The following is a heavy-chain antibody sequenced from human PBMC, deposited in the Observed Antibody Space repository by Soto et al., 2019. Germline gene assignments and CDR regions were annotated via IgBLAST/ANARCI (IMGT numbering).Heavy chain of an antibody. Sequence: PSETLSLTCAVSGGSISSYYWSWIRQPPGKGLEWIGYIYYSGSTNYNPSLKSRVTISVDTSKNQFSLKLSSVTAADTAVYYCASGPGXFDWLPMGNYYYYGMDVWGQGTTVTVSS. CDR3: ASGPGXFDWLPMGNYYYYGMDV. J-gene: IGHJ6*02. D-gene: IGHD3-9*01. CDR2: IYYSGST. V-gene: IGHV4-59*12. CDR1: GGSISSYY.